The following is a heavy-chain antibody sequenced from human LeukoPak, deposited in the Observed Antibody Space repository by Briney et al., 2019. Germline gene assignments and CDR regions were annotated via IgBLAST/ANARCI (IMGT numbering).Heavy chain of an antibody. CDR3: AKGLERESRLDS. Sequence: GGSLRLSCAASGFSFGTYTMYWVRQAPGKGLEWVSGIRHSDGSTYYADSVTGRFTISSDISKDTLYLHMNSLRADDTALYFCAKGLERESRLDSWGQGTLVTVSS. V-gene: IGHV3-23*01. CDR2: IRHSDGST. CDR1: GFSFGTYT. J-gene: IGHJ4*02. D-gene: IGHD1-1*01.